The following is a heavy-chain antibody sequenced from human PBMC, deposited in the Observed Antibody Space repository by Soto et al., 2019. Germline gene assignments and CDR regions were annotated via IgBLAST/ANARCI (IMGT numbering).Heavy chain of an antibody. CDR2: IYYSGST. V-gene: IGHV4-39*01. CDR3: ARSLLGCSGGSCYPAWFDP. CDR1: GGSISSSSYY. J-gene: IGHJ5*02. D-gene: IGHD2-15*01. Sequence: SETLSLTCTVSGGSISSSSYYWGWIRQPPGKGLEWIGSIYYSGSTYYNPSLKSRVSISVDTSKNQFSLKLSSVTAADTAVYYCARSLLGCSGGSCYPAWFDPWGQGTLVTVSS.